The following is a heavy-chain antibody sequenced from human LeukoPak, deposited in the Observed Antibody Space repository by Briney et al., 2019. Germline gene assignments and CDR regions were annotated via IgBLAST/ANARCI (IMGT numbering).Heavy chain of an antibody. V-gene: IGHV5-51*01. D-gene: IGHD2-2*01. CDR3: ASAIVEVPAADHAFDI. Sequence: GVSLKISCKGSGFSFTSYWIAWVRQMPGKGLECMGIIYPTDSETRYSPPFQDQVTISADKSISTAYLQWNSLKASDTALYYCASAIVEVPAADHAFDIWGQGTMVIVSS. CDR2: IYPTDSET. J-gene: IGHJ3*02. CDR1: GFSFTSYW.